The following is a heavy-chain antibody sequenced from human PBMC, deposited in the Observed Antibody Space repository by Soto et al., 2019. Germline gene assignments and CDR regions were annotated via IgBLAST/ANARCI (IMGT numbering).Heavy chain of an antibody. Sequence: EVQLVESGGGLVQPGGSLRLSCAASGFTFSLYSMSWVRQAPGKGLEWVSYISRSSTGIHYADSVKGRFTISRDDATNSMNLLMNSLRDGDTAVYYCARAVTWGLDVWGQGTTVSISS. V-gene: IGHV3-48*02. J-gene: IGHJ6*02. CDR2: ISRSSTGI. CDR1: GFTFSLYS. CDR3: ARAVTWGLDV. D-gene: IGHD3-10*01.